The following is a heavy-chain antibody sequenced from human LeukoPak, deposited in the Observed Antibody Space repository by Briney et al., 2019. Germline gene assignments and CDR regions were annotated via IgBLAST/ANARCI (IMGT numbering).Heavy chain of an antibody. V-gene: IGHV4-34*01. CDR2: INHSGST. D-gene: IGHD6-19*01. J-gene: IGHJ6*02. CDR1: GGSISSYY. CDR3: ARGSSSGWTRHYYYYYGMDV. Sequence: SETLSLTCTVSGGSISSYYWSWIRQPAGKGLEWIGEINHSGSTNYNPSLKSRVTISVDTSKNQFSLKLSSVTAADTAVYYCARGSSSGWTRHYYYYYGMDVWGQGTTVTVSS.